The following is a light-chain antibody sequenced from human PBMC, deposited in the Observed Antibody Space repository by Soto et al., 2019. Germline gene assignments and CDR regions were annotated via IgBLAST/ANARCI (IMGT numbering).Light chain of an antibody. CDR3: HQYGSSPPYT. CDR1: QTVNNNY. CDR2: DAS. Sequence: EIVLTQSPGTLSLSPGERATLSCRASQTVNNNYLAWYQQKPGQAPRLLIYDASSRATGIPDRFSGSGSETDFTLIINRLKPEDFAVYYCHQYGSSPPYTFGQGTKLEIK. J-gene: IGKJ2*01. V-gene: IGKV3-20*01.